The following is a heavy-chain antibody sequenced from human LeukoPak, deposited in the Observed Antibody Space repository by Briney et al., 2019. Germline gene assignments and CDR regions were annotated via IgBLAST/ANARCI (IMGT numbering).Heavy chain of an antibody. CDR1: GGSISSSNW. Sequence: SETLSLTSAVYGGSISSSNWWSWVRQPPGEGVGWIGEIYHSGSTNNNPSLKSRVTRSVDKSKNQFPLKLGAVTAADTAVYYCARAVDTGDYLDYWGQGTLVTVSS. CDR2: IYHSGST. V-gene: IGHV4-4*02. J-gene: IGHJ4*02. D-gene: IGHD5-18*01. CDR3: ARAVDTGDYLDY.